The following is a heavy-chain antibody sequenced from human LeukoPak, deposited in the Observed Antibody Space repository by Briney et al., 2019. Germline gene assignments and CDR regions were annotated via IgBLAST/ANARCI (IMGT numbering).Heavy chain of an antibody. Sequence: ASVKVSCKASGYTFTSYGISWVRQAPGQGLEWMGWISAYNGNTNYAQKFQGRVTMTRNTSISTAYMELSSLRSEDTAVYYCARGYYDSSLAWFDPWGQGTLVTVSS. CDR1: GYTFTSYG. CDR2: ISAYNGNT. CDR3: ARGYYDSSLAWFDP. D-gene: IGHD3-22*01. J-gene: IGHJ5*02. V-gene: IGHV1-18*01.